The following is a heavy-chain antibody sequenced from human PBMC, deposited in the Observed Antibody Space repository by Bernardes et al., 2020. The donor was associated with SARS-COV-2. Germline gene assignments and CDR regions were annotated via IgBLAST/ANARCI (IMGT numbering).Heavy chain of an antibody. CDR1: GYIFTGYY. V-gene: IGHV1-2*02. CDR3: ARESGPARQQLVINWFDP. J-gene: IGHJ5*02. D-gene: IGHD6-13*01. Sequence: ASVKVSCKAAGYIFTGYYIHCVRQAPGQGLEWMAWINPNSRDTNYAQNFQGRVTVTRDKSSSTAYMELSRLSSDDTAVYYCARESGPARQQLVINWFDPWGQRTPVTVSS. CDR2: INPNSRDT.